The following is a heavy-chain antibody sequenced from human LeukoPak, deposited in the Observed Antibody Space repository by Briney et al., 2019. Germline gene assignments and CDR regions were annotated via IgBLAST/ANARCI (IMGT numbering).Heavy chain of an antibody. CDR3: ARQQQLASWFDP. CDR1: GYSFTNYW. V-gene: IGHV5-51*01. J-gene: IGHJ5*02. CDR2: IYPDDSDT. D-gene: IGHD6-13*01. Sequence: GESLKISCKGSGYSFTNYWMGWVRQMPGKGLEWMGIIYPDDSDTRYSPSFQGQVTISADKSINTAYLQWSSLEASDTAMYYCARQQQLASWFDPWGQGTLVTVSS.